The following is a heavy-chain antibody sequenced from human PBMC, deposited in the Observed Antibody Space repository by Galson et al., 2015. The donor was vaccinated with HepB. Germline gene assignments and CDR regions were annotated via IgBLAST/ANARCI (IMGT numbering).Heavy chain of an antibody. J-gene: IGHJ6*02. CDR2: VSGYDGSA. D-gene: IGHD1-7*01. V-gene: IGHV1-18*01. CDR1: GYDFNKYG. CDR3: VRDSRLELQLNNYYSYGMDV. Sequence: SVKVSCKASGYDFNKYGLSWARQAPGQRPEWMGWVSGYDGSANYSPKFQGRVTMTTQTSTGTAYMEMRSLRSDDTAVYYCVRDSRLELQLNNYYSYGMDVWGQGT.